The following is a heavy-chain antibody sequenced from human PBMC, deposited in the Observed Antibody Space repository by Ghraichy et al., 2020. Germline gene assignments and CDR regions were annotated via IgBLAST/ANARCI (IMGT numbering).Heavy chain of an antibody. CDR1: GFTFRPYM. Sequence: LSLTCAASGFTFRPYMMTWVRQAPGKGLEGVASMKQDVGEEYYVDSVKGRFTISRDNAKNSLFLQMNTLRAEDSALYFCARDNDFRIDYWGQGTLVTVSS. CDR2: MKQDVGEE. J-gene: IGHJ4*02. CDR3: ARDNDFRIDY. D-gene: IGHD4-11*01. V-gene: IGHV3-7*01.